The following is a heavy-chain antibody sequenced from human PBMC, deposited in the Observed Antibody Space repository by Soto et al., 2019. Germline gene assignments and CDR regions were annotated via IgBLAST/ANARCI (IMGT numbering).Heavy chain of an antibody. CDR1: GGTFRNYP. V-gene: IGHV1-69*02. CDR3: ARGPLVVLNYFES. Sequence: QVQLVQSGTEVKKPGSSVKVSCKASGGTFRNYPINWVRQAPGQGLEWMGSIFPLTDIPDYAQNFQARVTISADKSTSTAYMELSSLTSEDTAMYFCARGPLVVLNYFESWGQGTLVTVSS. J-gene: IGHJ4*02. CDR2: IFPLTDIP.